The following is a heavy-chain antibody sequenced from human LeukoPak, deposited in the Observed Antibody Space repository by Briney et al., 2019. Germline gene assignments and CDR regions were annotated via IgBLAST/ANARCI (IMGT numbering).Heavy chain of an antibody. J-gene: IGHJ5*02. D-gene: IGHD6-19*01. V-gene: IGHV1-69*01. CDR3: ARSQSSSWYMVWFAP. CDR1: GDTFTKNA. Sequence: ASVKVSCKASGDTFTKNAISWLRQAPGQGLEWMGGIIPKFGTTEYGREFQDRLIITADSSTGTAHMELSGLTSDDTAIYYCARSQSSSWYMVWFAPWGQGTLVTVSS. CDR2: IIPKFGTT.